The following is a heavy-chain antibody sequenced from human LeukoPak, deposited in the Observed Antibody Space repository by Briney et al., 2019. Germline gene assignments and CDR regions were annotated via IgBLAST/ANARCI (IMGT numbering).Heavy chain of an antibody. CDR1: GYTFTGYF. J-gene: IGHJ4*02. CDR3: ARPLGDGGYDTFDY. V-gene: IGHV1-2*02. D-gene: IGHD5-12*01. Sequence: ASVKVSCKASGYTFTGYFMYWVRQAPGQGLEWMGWINPNIGGTNYAQMFQGRVTMTRDTSISTAYMELSRLRSDDTAVYYCARPLGDGGYDTFDYWGQGALVTVSS. CDR2: INPNIGGT.